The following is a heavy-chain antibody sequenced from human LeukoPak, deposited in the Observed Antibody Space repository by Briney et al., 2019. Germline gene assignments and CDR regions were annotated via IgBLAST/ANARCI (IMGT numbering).Heavy chain of an antibody. V-gene: IGHV3-66*01. CDR3: VREDTALAHFGMDV. CDR2: MYTGGGT. CDR1: GFTATDHY. J-gene: IGHJ6*02. Sequence: GGSLRLSCAASGFTATDHYMSWVRQAPGEGLEWVSAMYTGGGTYYADSVKGRFTLSRDNAKNTLYLQMNSLRAEDTAVYYCVREDTALAHFGMDVWGQGTTVTVSS. D-gene: IGHD5-18*01.